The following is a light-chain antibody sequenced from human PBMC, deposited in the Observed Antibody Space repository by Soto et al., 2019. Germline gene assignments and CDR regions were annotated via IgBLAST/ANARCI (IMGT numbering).Light chain of an antibody. CDR2: DVS. J-gene: IGLJ3*02. CDR1: NSDVGGYNY. V-gene: IGLV2-11*01. CDR3: CSYAGIHTGL. Sequence: QSALTQPRSVSGSPGQSVTISCTGTNSDVGGYNYVSWYQQYPGKAPKLMIYDVSKRPSGVPYRFSGSKSGNTASLTISGLQAEDEADYYCCSYAGIHTGLFGGGTKVTVL.